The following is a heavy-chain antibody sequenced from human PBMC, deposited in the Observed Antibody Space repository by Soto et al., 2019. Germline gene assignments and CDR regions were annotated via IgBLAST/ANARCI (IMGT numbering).Heavy chain of an antibody. CDR1: GGSTTSSSDY. D-gene: IGHD5-12*01. CDR2: IYYSGIIYNSGST. CDR3: ARSIRDGYNYGYFDY. J-gene: IGHJ4*02. Sequence: SETLSLTCSVSGGSTTSSSDYWGWIRQSPGKGLEWIGSIYYSGIIYNSGSTYYNPSLKSRVTISVDTSKNQFSLKLSSVTAADTAVYYCARSIRDGYNYGYFDYWGQGTLVTVSS. V-gene: IGHV4-39*07.